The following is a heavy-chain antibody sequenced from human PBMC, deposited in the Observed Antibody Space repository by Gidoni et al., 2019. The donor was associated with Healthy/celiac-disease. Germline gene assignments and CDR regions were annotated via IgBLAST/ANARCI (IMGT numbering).Heavy chain of an antibody. CDR2: ISSSGSTI. Sequence: EVQLVESGGGLVQPGGSLRLSCAASGFTFSSYEMNWVRQAPGKGLEWVSYISSSGSTIYYADSVKGRFTISRDNAKNSLYLQMNSLRAEDTAVYYCARRATYYDSSGYYSGDAFDIWGQGTMVTVSS. D-gene: IGHD3-22*01. CDR1: GFTFSSYE. J-gene: IGHJ3*02. CDR3: ARRATYYDSSGYYSGDAFDI. V-gene: IGHV3-48*03.